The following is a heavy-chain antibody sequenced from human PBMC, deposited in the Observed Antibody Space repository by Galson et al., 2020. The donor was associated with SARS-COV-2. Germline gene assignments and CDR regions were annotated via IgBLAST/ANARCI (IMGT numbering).Heavy chain of an antibody. CDR3: ARSLDGTGGFNGWDY. D-gene: IGHD2-8*02. Sequence: SETLSLTCAVYGVSFSSYFWSWIRQPPGKGLEWIGEVNHSGSTNYNPSLKSRVTISVDTSNNQISLRLSSVTAADAAVYYCARSLDGTGGFNGWDYWGQGTLVTVSS. J-gene: IGHJ4*02. CDR1: GVSFSSYF. CDR2: VNHSGST. V-gene: IGHV4-34*01.